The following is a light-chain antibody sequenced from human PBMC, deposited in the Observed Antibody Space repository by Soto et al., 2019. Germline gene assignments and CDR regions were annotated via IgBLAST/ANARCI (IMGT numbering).Light chain of an antibody. CDR3: QQSYSSPQMYT. Sequence: DIPMTQSPSSLSASVGDRVTITCRASQSISSSLNWYQQKPGKAPDLLIYAASNLQSGVPSRFSGSRSGTDFTLTISSLQPEDFGTYYCQQSYSSPQMYTFGQGTKLEIK. V-gene: IGKV1-39*01. CDR1: QSISSS. CDR2: AAS. J-gene: IGKJ2*01.